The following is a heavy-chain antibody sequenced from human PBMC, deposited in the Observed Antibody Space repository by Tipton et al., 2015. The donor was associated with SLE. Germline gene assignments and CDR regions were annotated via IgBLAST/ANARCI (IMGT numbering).Heavy chain of an antibody. Sequence: GSLRLSCAASGFTFSNAWMSWVRQAPGKGLEWVGRIKSKSEGGTIDYAAPVKGRFTISRDNSKNTLYLQMNSLRAEDTAVYYCARDGGLRYFDWVFDYWGQGTLVTVSS. CDR2: IKSKSEGGTI. J-gene: IGHJ4*02. CDR3: ARDGGLRYFDWVFDY. D-gene: IGHD3-9*01. CDR1: GFTFSNAW. V-gene: IGHV3-15*01.